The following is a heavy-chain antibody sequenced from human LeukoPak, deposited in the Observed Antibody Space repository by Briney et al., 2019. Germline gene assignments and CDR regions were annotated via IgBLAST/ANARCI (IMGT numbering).Heavy chain of an antibody. CDR3: AREDLKGGDYGGFDY. J-gene: IGHJ4*02. CDR1: GGSISSGSYY. CDR2: IYTSGST. Sequence: SETLSLTCTVSGGSISSGSYYWSWIRQPAGKGLEWIGRIYTSGSTNYNPSLKSRVTISVDTSKNQFSLKLSSVTAADTAVYYCAREDLKGGDYGGFDYWGQGTLVTVPS. V-gene: IGHV4-61*02. D-gene: IGHD4-23*01.